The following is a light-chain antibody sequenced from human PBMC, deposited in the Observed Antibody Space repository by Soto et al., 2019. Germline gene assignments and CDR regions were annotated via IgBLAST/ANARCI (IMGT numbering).Light chain of an antibody. J-gene: IGKJ1*01. V-gene: IGKV3-15*01. Sequence: EIVMTQSPATLSVSPGERATVSCRASESVRNNLAWYQQKPGQSPRLLIYAASTRATGIPARFSGSGSGAEFTLTISNLQSEDLAMYCCRQYNNWAPGTLGQGTKVEVK. CDR1: ESVRNN. CDR2: AAS. CDR3: RQYNNWAPGT.